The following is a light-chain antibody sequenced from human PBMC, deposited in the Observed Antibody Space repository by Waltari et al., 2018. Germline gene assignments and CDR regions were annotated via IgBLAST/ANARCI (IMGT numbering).Light chain of an antibody. Sequence: QSALPQPASVSRSPGQSITISCTGTSSYVEKHTLVSWYQHHPDKAPKLMIYEVAKRPSGVSNRVSGSKSGNTASLTISGLQAEDEADYYCCSYAGGGTYVFGRGTKVTVL. CDR3: CSYAGGGTYV. V-gene: IGLV2-23*02. CDR1: SSYVEKHTL. CDR2: EVA. J-gene: IGLJ1*01.